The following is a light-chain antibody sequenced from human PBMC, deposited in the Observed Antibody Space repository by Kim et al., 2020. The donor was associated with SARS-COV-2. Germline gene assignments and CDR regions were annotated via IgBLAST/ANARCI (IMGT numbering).Light chain of an antibody. J-gene: IGKJ2*01. CDR2: GAP. V-gene: IGKV1-27*01. Sequence: SACVGDRVTISSRPGQGIGDYFAGYQQKTGKVPKPLLYGAPTLNSGVPTRFSGRQSGTDYTLTINSLQPEDVATYYCQKYESGPYAFGQGTKLEIK. CDR3: QKYESGPYA. CDR1: QGIGDY.